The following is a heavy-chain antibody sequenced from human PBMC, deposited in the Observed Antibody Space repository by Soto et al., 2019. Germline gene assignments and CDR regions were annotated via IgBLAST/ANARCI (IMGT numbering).Heavy chain of an antibody. CDR1: GGTFSNYP. Sequence: ASVKVSCKASGGTFSNYPISWVRLAPGQGLDWMGGIIPIFGTANYAQKFQGRVTITADESTSTAYMELSSLRSEDTAVYYCARSRLAARPDFSGDIITYYLYGMDVCGQGTTVTVYS. CDR2: IIPIFGTA. J-gene: IGHJ6*02. V-gene: IGHV1-69*13. D-gene: IGHD6-6*01. CDR3: ARSRLAARPDFSGDIITYYLYGMDV.